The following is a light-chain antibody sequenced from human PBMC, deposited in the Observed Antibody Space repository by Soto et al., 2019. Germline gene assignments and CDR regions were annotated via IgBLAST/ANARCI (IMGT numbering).Light chain of an antibody. V-gene: IGLV2-23*02. CDR3: CSYAGSSTSWV. CDR2: EVS. J-gene: IGLJ3*02. CDR1: SSDLGSYNL. Sequence: QSALTQPASVSGSPGQSITISCTGTSSDLGSYNLVSWYQQHPGKAPKLMIYEVSKRPSGVSNRSAGSKSGNTASLTISGLQAEDEADYYCCSYAGSSTSWVFGGGTKLTVL.